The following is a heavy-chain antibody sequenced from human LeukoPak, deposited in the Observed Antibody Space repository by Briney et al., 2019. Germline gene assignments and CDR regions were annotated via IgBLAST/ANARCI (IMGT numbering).Heavy chain of an antibody. CDR2: MNPNSGNT. D-gene: IGHD4-17*01. CDR3: ARIKVYGDGGYYYYMDV. Sequence: GASVKVSCKASGCTFTSYDINWVRQATGQGLEWMGWMNPNSGNTGYAQKFQGRVTMTRNTSISTAYMELSSLRSEDTAVYYCARIKVYGDGGYYYYMDVWGKGTTVTISS. J-gene: IGHJ6*03. V-gene: IGHV1-8*01. CDR1: GCTFTSYD.